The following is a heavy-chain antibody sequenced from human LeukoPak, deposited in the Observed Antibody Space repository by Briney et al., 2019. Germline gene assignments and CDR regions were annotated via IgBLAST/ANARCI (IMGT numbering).Heavy chain of an antibody. CDR2: INSDGSST. Sequence: PGGSLRLSCAASGFTFSSYWMHWVRQAPGKGLVWVSRINSDGSSTSYADSVKGRFTISRDNAKNTLYLQMNSLRAEDTAVYYCARDLLWFGDPGAFDIWGQGTMVTVSS. V-gene: IGHV3-74*01. CDR3: ARDLLWFGDPGAFDI. J-gene: IGHJ3*02. CDR1: GFTFSSYW. D-gene: IGHD3-10*01.